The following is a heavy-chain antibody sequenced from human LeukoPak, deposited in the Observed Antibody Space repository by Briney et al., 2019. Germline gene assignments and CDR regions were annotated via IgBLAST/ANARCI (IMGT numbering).Heavy chain of an antibody. CDR3: ARYCPGAGDAFDI. Sequence: PSQTPSLTCTVSGGSISSGDYYWSWIRQPPGKGLEWIGYIYYSGSTYYNPSLKSRVTISVDTSKNQFSLKLSSVTTADTAVYYCARYCPGAGDAFDIWGQGTMVTVSS. J-gene: IGHJ3*02. CDR1: GGSISSGDYY. CDR2: IYYSGST. D-gene: IGHD1-26*01. V-gene: IGHV4-30-4*01.